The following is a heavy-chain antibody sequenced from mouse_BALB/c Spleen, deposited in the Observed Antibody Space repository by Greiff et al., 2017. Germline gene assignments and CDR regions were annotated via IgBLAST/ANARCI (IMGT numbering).Heavy chain of an antibody. CDR2: ISSGGSYT. Sequence: EVQGVESGGGLVKPGGSLKLSCAASGFTFSSYTMSWVRQTPEKRLEWVATISSGGSYTYYPDSVKGRFTISRDNAKNTLYLQMSSLKSEDTAMYYCTRDHYGSSYYFDYWGQGTTLTVSS. CDR1: GFTFSSYT. J-gene: IGHJ2*01. D-gene: IGHD1-1*01. V-gene: IGHV5-6-4*01. CDR3: TRDHYGSSYYFDY.